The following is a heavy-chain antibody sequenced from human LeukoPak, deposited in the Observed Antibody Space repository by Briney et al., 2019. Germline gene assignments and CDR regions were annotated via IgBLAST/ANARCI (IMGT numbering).Heavy chain of an antibody. CDR3: AKTYYYDRSGYYYENAFDT. Sequence: GGSLRLSCAASGFTFSSYWMYWVRQAPGKGLVWVSGINSDGRSTNYADSVKGRFTISRDNAKNTLYLQMNSLRAEDTAVYYCAKTYYYDRSGYYYENAFDTWGQGTMVTVSS. J-gene: IGHJ3*02. CDR1: GFTFSSYW. V-gene: IGHV3-74*01. D-gene: IGHD3-22*01. CDR2: INSDGRST.